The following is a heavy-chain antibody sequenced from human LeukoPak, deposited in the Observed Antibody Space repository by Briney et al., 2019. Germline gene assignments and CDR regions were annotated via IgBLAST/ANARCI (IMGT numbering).Heavy chain of an antibody. CDR1: GFTFSSYE. CDR3: ARDGALWFGELLI. Sequence: GGSLRLSCAASGFTFSSYEMNWVRQAPGKGLEWVSYISSSGSTIYYADSVKGRLTISRDNAKNSLYLQMNSLRAEDTAVYYCARDGALWFGELLIWGQGTLVTVSS. V-gene: IGHV3-48*03. J-gene: IGHJ4*02. CDR2: ISSSGSTI. D-gene: IGHD3-10*01.